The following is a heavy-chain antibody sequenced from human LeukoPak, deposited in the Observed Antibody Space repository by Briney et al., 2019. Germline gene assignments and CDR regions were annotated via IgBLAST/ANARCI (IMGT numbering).Heavy chain of an antibody. V-gene: IGHV4-28*01. CDR2: IYYSGST. Sequence: SETLSLTCAVSGYSISSSNWWGWIRQPPGKGLEWIGYIYYSGSTYYNPSLKSRVTMSVDTSKNQFSLKLSSVTAVDTAVYYCARMYADYGDYGWYFDLWGRGTLVTVSS. CDR3: ARMYADYGDYGWYFDL. CDR1: GYSISSSNW. J-gene: IGHJ2*01. D-gene: IGHD4-17*01.